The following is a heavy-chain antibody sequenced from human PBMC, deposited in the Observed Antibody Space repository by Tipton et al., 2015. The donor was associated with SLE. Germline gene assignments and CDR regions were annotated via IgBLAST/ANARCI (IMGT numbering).Heavy chain of an antibody. D-gene: IGHD2-2*01. Sequence: TLSLTCAVCGGSFSGYYWSWIRQPPGKGLEWIGYIDYRDITNYNPSLKSRVTMSIDTSKNQFSLKLSSVTAADTAVYYCARVPAFYYYYMDVWGKGTTVTVSS. CDR1: GGSFSGYY. V-gene: IGHV4-59*01. J-gene: IGHJ6*03. CDR2: IDYRDIT. CDR3: ARVPAFYYYYMDV.